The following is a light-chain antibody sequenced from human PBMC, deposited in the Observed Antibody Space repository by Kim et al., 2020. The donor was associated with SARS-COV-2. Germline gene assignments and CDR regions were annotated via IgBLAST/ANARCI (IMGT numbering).Light chain of an antibody. J-gene: IGKJ2*01. Sequence: DIQMTQSPSTLSASVGDRVTITCRASQTISSWLAWYQQKPGKAPNLLIYDASTLASGVPSRFSGSGSGTEFTLTISSLQPDDFATYYCQQYNSYLYTFGQGTKLEIK. V-gene: IGKV1-5*01. CDR2: DAS. CDR3: QQYNSYLYT. CDR1: QTISSW.